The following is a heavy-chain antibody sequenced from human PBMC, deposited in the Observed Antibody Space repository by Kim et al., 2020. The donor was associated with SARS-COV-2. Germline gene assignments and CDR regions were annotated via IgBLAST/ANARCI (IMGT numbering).Heavy chain of an antibody. CDR1: GGSINSYY. D-gene: IGHD1-26*01. Sequence: SETLSLTCTVSGGSINSYYWSWIRQPPGKGLEWIGYIYYSGSTNYNPSLKSRVTISVDTSKNQFSLKLSSVTAADTAVYYCARDSGSYFSHGWFDYWGQGTLVTVSS. V-gene: IGHV4-59*13. CDR2: IYYSGST. CDR3: ARDSGSYFSHGWFDY. J-gene: IGHJ4*02.